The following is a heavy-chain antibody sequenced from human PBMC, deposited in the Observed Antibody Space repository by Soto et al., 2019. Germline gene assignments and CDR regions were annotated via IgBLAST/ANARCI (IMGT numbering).Heavy chain of an antibody. J-gene: IGHJ4*02. V-gene: IGHV3-48*02. CDR3: ARGRVGAAYFDY. D-gene: IGHD3-16*01. CDR1: GFTLSSNS. Sequence: GGSLRLSCASSGFTLSSNSMNCFRQAPGKGMEWISYTARTDSTTHYADSVKGRFTISRDNAQNSVYLQMNSLRDEDTAVYYCARGRVGAAYFDYWGQGVLVTSPQ. CDR2: TARTDSTT.